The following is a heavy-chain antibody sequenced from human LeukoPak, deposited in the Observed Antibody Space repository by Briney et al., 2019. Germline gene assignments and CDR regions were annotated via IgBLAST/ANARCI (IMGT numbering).Heavy chain of an antibody. Sequence: ASVKVSCKASGYTFTSSGISWVRQAPGQGLEWMGWISAYNGKANYAQKLQGRVTMTPDTSTSTAYMELRSLRSDDTAVYYCARDRKLNYGGNPESAFDIWGQGTMVTVSS. CDR1: GYTFTSSG. V-gene: IGHV1-18*01. J-gene: IGHJ3*02. CDR3: ARDRKLNYGGNPESAFDI. D-gene: IGHD4-23*01. CDR2: ISAYNGKA.